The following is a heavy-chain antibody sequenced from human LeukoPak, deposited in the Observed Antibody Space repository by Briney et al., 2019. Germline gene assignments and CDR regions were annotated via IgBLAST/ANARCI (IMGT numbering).Heavy chain of an antibody. D-gene: IGHD6-13*01. Sequence: GGSLRLSCAASGFTFSTYWMSWVRQAPGKGLEWVANIKQDGSEKYYVDSVKGRFTISRDNAKNSLYLQMNSLRAEDTAVCYCARYSSSWHAYDIWGQGTMATVSS. J-gene: IGHJ3*02. V-gene: IGHV3-7*05. CDR1: GFTFSTYW. CDR2: IKQDGSEK. CDR3: ARYSSSWHAYDI.